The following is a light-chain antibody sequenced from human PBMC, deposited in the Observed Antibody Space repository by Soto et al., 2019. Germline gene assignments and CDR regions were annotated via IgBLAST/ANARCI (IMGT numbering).Light chain of an antibody. CDR1: SSDVGDNY. V-gene: IGLV2-8*01. CDR2: EVS. CDR3: SSYAGSNNWV. Sequence: TQPPSASGSPGQSVTISCTGTSSDVGDNYVSWYQQHPGKAPKLMIYEVSKRPSGVPDRFSGSKSGNTASLTVSGLQAEDEADYYCSSYAGSNNWVFGGGTKLTVL. J-gene: IGLJ3*02.